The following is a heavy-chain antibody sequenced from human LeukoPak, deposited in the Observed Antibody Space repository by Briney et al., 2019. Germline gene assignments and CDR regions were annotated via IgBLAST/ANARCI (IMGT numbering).Heavy chain of an antibody. CDR1: GFTFSSYS. CDR3: ARNIWFGELLTLPDDAFDI. Sequence: GGSLRLSCAASGFTFSSYSMNWVRQAPGEGLEWVSSISSSSSYIYYADSVKGRFTISRDNAKNSLYLQMNSLRAEDTAVYYCARNIWFGELLTLPDDAFDIWGQGTMVTVSS. V-gene: IGHV3-21*01. J-gene: IGHJ3*02. CDR2: ISSSSSYI. D-gene: IGHD3-10*01.